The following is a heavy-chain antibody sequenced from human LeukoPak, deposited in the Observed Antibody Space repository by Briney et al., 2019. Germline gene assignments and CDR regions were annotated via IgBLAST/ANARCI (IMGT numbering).Heavy chain of an antibody. D-gene: IGHD6-19*01. CDR3: ARYSSGWYD. CDR2: INHSGST. CDR1: GGSFSGYY. J-gene: IGHJ4*01. Sequence: SETLSLTCAVYGGSFSGYYWSWIRQPPGKGLEWIGEINHSGSTNYNPSLKSRVTISVDTSKNQFSLKLSSVTAADTAVYYCARYSSGWYDWGQEPWSPSPQ. V-gene: IGHV4-34*01.